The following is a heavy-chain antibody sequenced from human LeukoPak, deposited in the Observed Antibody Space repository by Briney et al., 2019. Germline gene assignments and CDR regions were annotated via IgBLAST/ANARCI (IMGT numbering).Heavy chain of an antibody. Sequence: ASVKVSCKASGYTFSSYGITWVRQAPGHGLEWIKWISPYDGTTNYAQNLQGRVTMTTDTSTSTAYLELGSLGSADTAVYYCARDGPQCSSTSCYYDDWGQGTLVTVSS. CDR1: GYTFSSYG. D-gene: IGHD2-2*01. V-gene: IGHV1-18*04. CDR2: ISPYDGTT. J-gene: IGHJ4*02. CDR3: ARDGPQCSSTSCYYDD.